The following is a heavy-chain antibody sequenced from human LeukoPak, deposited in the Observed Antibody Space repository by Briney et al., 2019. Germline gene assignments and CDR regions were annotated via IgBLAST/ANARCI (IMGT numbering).Heavy chain of an antibody. D-gene: IGHD3-16*01. CDR1: GGSVSSGSNY. CDR2: IYTSGST. CDR3: ARTVGGVKEFDN. Sequence: SETLSLTCTVSGGSVSSGSNYWNWIRQPAGKGLEWIGRIYTSGSTNYNPSLKSRVTISVDTSKNQFSLKVSSVTAAGTAVYYCARTVGGVKEFDNWGQGTLVTVSS. V-gene: IGHV4-61*02. J-gene: IGHJ4*02.